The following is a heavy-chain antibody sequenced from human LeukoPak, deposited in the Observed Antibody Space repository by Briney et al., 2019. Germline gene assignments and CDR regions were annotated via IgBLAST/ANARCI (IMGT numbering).Heavy chain of an antibody. J-gene: IGHJ3*02. CDR1: GGSISSYY. CDR2: IYYSGST. D-gene: IGHD6-19*01. CDR3: AKDERQWLVRGAFDI. Sequence: PSETLSLTCTVSGGSISSYYWSWIRQPPGKGLEWIGYIYYSGSTNYNPSLKSRVTISVDTSKNQFSLKLSSVTAADTAVYYCAKDERQWLVRGAFDIWGQGTMVTVSS. V-gene: IGHV4-59*01.